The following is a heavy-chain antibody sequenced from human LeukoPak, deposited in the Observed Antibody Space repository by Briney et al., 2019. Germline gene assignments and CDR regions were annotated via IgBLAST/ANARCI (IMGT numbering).Heavy chain of an antibody. Sequence: SETLSLTCAVYGGSFSGYYWSWIRQPPGKGLEWIGEINHSGSTNYNPSLMSRLTISVDTSKNQFSLKLSSVTAADTAVYYCARLSDYYDSSAKPAYYFDYWGQGTLVTVSS. J-gene: IGHJ4*02. V-gene: IGHV4-34*01. CDR1: GGSFSGYY. CDR3: ARLSDYYDSSAKPAYYFDY. CDR2: INHSGST. D-gene: IGHD3-22*01.